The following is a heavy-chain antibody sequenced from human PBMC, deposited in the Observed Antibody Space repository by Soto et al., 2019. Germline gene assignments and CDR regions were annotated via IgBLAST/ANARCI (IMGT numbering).Heavy chain of an antibody. Sequence: QIQLVQSGPEVRKPGASVKVSCKASGYTFTSYGISWVRQAPGQGLEWLGWISAYNDNTNYAQKLQGRVTLTTDTDTITAYIGLRNLRSDDTAVYFCAREGYYYGSGSYSPPSFYGMGVWCQWTTVTVS. J-gene: IGHJ6*02. CDR3: AREGYYYGSGSYSPPSFYGMGV. V-gene: IGHV1-18*01. D-gene: IGHD3-10*01. CDR2: ISAYNDNT. CDR1: GYTFTSYG.